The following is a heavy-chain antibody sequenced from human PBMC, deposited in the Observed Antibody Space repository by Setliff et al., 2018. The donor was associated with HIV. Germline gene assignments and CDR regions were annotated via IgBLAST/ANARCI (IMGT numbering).Heavy chain of an antibody. J-gene: IGHJ3*01. CDR1: GGSISPTNYC. D-gene: IGHD3-10*01. Sequence: SETLSLTCTVSGGSISPTNYCWGWIRQTPGQGLEWIGTVCYSGGTYYNPSLMSRVTMSVDRAKNQVSLELTSVTALDAAVYYCARYYYGSESYYSPLDLWGQGTMVTVSS. V-gene: IGHV4-39*07. CDR2: VCYSGGT. CDR3: ARYYYGSESYYSPLDL.